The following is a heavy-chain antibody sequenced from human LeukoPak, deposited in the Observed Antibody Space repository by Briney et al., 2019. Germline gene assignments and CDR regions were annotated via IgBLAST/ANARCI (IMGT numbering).Heavy chain of an antibody. J-gene: IGHJ4*02. CDR1: GGSFSGYY. CDR3: ARGAPEGYFDY. V-gene: IGHV4-34*01. Sequence: SETLSLTCAVYGGSFSGYYWSWIRQPPRKGLEWIGEINHSGSTNYNPSLKSRVTISVDTSKNQFSLKLSSVTAADTAVYYCARGAPEGYFDYWGQGTLVTVSS. CDR2: INHSGST.